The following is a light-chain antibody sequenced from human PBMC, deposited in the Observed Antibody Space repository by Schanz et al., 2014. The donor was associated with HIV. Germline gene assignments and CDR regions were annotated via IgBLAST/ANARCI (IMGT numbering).Light chain of an antibody. Sequence: QSVLTQPPSVSAAPGQRVTISCTGSRSNIGAGYDVHWYQHLPGTAPKLLIYGSTNRPSGVPDRFSGSKSGTSASLAISGLRSEDETDYYCAAWDDSLNGVVFGGGTKLTVL. V-gene: IGLV1-40*01. J-gene: IGLJ2*01. CDR2: GST. CDR3: AAWDDSLNGVV. CDR1: RSNIGAGYD.